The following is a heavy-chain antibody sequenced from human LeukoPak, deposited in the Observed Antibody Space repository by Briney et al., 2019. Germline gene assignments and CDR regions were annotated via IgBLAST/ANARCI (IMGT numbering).Heavy chain of an antibody. D-gene: IGHD2-15*01. J-gene: IGHJ4*02. Sequence: GGSLRLSCAASGFTFSSYAMHWVRQAPGKGLEWVAVISYDGSNKYYADSVKGRFTISRDNSKNTLYLQMNGLRAEDTAVYYCATGYCSGGSCYWPFDYWGQGTLVTVSS. CDR1: GFTFSSYA. CDR2: ISYDGSNK. V-gene: IGHV3-30*04. CDR3: ATGYCSGGSCYWPFDY.